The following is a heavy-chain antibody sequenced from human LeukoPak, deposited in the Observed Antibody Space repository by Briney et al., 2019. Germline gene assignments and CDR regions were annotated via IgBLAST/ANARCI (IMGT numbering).Heavy chain of an antibody. CDR1: GYTFTSYG. CDR2: ISAYNGNT. CDR3: ASGPPIVVVPAATDSYYYYYGMDV. J-gene: IGHJ6*02. Sequence: GASVTVSCTASGYTFTSYGISWVRQAPGQGLEWMGWISAYNGNTNYAQKLQGRVTMTTDTSTSTAYMELRSLRSDDTAVYYCASGPPIVVVPAATDSYYYYYGMDVWGQGTTVTVSS. D-gene: IGHD2-2*01. V-gene: IGHV1-18*01.